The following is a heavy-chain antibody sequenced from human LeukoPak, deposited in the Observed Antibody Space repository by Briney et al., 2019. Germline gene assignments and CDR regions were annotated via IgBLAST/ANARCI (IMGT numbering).Heavy chain of an antibody. CDR2: IYYSGST. CDR3: ARDRGYSYGYRFDP. V-gene: IGHV4-59*01. CDR1: GGSISSYY. Sequence: SETLSLTCTVSGGSISSYYWSWIRQPPGKGLEWIGYIYYSGSTNYNPSLKSRVTISVDTSKNQFSLKLSSVTAAETAVYYCARDRGYSYGYRFDPWGQGTLVTVSS. D-gene: IGHD5-18*01. J-gene: IGHJ5*02.